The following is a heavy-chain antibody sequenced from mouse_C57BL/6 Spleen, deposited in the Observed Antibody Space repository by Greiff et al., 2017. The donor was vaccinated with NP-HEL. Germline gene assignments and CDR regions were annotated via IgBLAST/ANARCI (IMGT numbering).Heavy chain of an antibody. V-gene: IGHV8-12*01. J-gene: IGHJ2*01. D-gene: IGHD2-3*01. Sequence: QVTLKESGPGLLQPSQTLSLTCSSSGFSLSTSGMGLSWLRPPSGQGLVWLAHTYWDDDKCYNPFLKSPLIISKDTSRNQVFLKITSEDTADTATYYGAQVSADGYYFDYWGQGTTLTVSS. CDR2: TYWDDDK. CDR3: AQVSADGYYFDY. CDR1: GFSLSTSGMG.